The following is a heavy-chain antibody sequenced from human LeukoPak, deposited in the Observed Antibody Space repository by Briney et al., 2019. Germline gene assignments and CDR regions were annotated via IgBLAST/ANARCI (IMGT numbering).Heavy chain of an antibody. D-gene: IGHD6-19*01. Sequence: ASVKVSCKASGYTFTSYGISWVRQAPGQGLEWMGWISAYNGNTNYAQKLQGRVTMTTDTSTSTAYMELSSLRSEDTAVYYCARYSSGWYGVDYWGQGTLVTVSS. CDR1: GYTFTSYG. J-gene: IGHJ4*02. V-gene: IGHV1-18*01. CDR2: ISAYNGNT. CDR3: ARYSSGWYGVDY.